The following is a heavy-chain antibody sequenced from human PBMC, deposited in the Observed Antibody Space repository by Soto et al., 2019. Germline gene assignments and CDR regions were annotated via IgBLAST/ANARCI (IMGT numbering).Heavy chain of an antibody. Sequence: QVQLQESGPGLVKPSGTLSLTCAVPGGSISSSYWWSWVRQPPGKGLEWIGEIYHSGSINYNPSLKSRVTMSVDKSKNQFSLRLSSVTAADTAVYYCARDPVSASGTAFDLWGQGTMVTVSS. CDR2: IYHSGSI. D-gene: IGHD1-26*01. CDR1: GGSISSSYW. CDR3: ARDPVSASGTAFDL. J-gene: IGHJ3*01. V-gene: IGHV4-4*02.